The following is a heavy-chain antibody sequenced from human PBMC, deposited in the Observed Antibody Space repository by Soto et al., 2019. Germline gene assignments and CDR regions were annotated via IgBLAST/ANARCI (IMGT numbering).Heavy chain of an antibody. J-gene: IGHJ3*02. CDR1: GLTFSSYA. D-gene: IGHD6-19*01. CDR2: ISGSGGST. Sequence: PGGSLRLSCAASGLTFSSYAMNWVRQAPGKGLGWVSSISGSGGSTYYADSVKGRFTISRDNFKNTLYLQMNSLRAEDTAVYYCAKPVAGTVFPHAFDIWGQGTMVTVSS. V-gene: IGHV3-23*01. CDR3: AKPVAGTVFPHAFDI.